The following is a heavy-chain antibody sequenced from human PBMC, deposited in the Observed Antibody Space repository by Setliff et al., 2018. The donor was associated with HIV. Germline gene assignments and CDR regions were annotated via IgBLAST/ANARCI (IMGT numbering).Heavy chain of an antibody. Sequence: SETLSLTCTVSGGSINTSPYYWAWIRQPPGKGLEWIGTIYYSGTTYYIPSLKSRVTISADTAKNQFYLKLASVTAADTAVYYCARQIAGQGFDPWGQGTLVTVSS. D-gene: IGHD6-13*01. CDR3: ARQIAGQGFDP. J-gene: IGHJ5*02. CDR2: IYYSGTT. CDR1: GGSINTSPYY. V-gene: IGHV4-39*01.